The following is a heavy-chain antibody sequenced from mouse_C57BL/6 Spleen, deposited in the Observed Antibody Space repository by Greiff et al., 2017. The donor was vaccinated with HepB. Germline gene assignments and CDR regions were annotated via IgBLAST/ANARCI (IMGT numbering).Heavy chain of an antibody. V-gene: IGHV5-4*01. CDR1: GFTFSSYA. CDR3: ARERELGLFDY. J-gene: IGHJ2*01. D-gene: IGHD4-1*01. CDR2: ISDGGSYT. Sequence: EVKLMESGGGLVKPGGSLKLSCAASGFTFSSYAMSWVRQTPEKRLEWVATISDGGSYTYYPDNVKGRFTISRDNAKNNLYLQMSHLKSEDTAMYYCARERELGLFDYWGQGTTLTVSS.